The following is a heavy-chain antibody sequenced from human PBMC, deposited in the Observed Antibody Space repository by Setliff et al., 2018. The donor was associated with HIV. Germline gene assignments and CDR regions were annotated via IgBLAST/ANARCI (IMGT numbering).Heavy chain of an antibody. CDR3: ARRLAARRGFIDY. D-gene: IGHD6-6*01. J-gene: IGHJ4*02. CDR1: GGFISTGGYY. CDR2: IYYSGST. Sequence: SETLSLTCTVSGGFISTGGYYWGWIRQPPGKGLEWIGSIYYSGSTYYNPSLKSRVTISVDTSRNQFSLKLSSVTAADTAVYYCARRLAARRGFIDYWGQGTLVTVSS. V-gene: IGHV4-39*01.